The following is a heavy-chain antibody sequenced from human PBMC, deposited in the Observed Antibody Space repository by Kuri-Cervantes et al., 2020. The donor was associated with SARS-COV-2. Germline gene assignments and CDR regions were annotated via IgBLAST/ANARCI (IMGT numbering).Heavy chain of an antibody. D-gene: IGHD3-16*01. J-gene: IGHJ4*02. CDR1: GFTFSSYA. CDR2: ISYDGSNK. Sequence: LSLTCAASGFTFSSYAMHWVRQAPGKGLEWVAVISYDGSNKYYADSVKGRFTISRDNSKNTLYLQMNSLRVEDTAMYYCARDLGVAPDFWGQGTQVTVSS. CDR3: ARDLGVAPDF. V-gene: IGHV3-30*03.